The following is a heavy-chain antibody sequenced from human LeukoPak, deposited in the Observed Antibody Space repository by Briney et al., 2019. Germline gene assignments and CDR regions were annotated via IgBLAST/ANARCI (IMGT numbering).Heavy chain of an antibody. CDR3: AKAYYYDSSGYSDTIFDY. D-gene: IGHD3-22*01. J-gene: IGHJ4*02. CDR2: ISGSGGST. CDR1: GFTFSSYA. V-gene: IGHV3-23*01. Sequence: GGSLTLSCAASGFTFSSYAMSWVRQAPGKGLEWVSAISGSGGSTYYADSVKGRFTISRDNSKNTLYLQMNSLRAEDTAVYYCAKAYYYDSSGYSDTIFDYWGQGTLVTVSS.